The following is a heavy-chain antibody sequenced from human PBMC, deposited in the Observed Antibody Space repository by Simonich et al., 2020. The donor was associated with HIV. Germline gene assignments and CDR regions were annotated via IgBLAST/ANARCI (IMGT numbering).Heavy chain of an antibody. V-gene: IGHV4-34*01. CDR3: ARLTAGGLGEYFQH. J-gene: IGHJ1*01. Sequence: QVQLQQWGAGLLNPSETLSLTCAVYGGSFSGYYWSWIRQPPGKGLEWLGEFNHSRSTNYNPSLKSRVTISVDTSKNQFSLKLSSVTAADTAVYYCARLTAGGLGEYFQHWGQGTLVTVSS. CDR2: FNHSRST. D-gene: IGHD6-13*01. CDR1: GGSFSGYY.